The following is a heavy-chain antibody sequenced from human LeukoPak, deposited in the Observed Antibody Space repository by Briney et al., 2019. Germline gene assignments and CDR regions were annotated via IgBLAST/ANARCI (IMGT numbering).Heavy chain of an antibody. J-gene: IGHJ6*02. Sequence: GGSLRLSCAASAFTFSSYAMQWVRQAPGEGLEWVSGISASGGNTWYADSVKGRFTISRDNSKNTLYLQMNSLRAEDTAVYYCAKYVSARGPPYALAVWGQGTTVTVSS. V-gene: IGHV3-23*01. CDR3: AKYVSARGPPYALAV. CDR2: ISASGGNT. D-gene: IGHD2/OR15-2a*01. CDR1: AFTFSSYA.